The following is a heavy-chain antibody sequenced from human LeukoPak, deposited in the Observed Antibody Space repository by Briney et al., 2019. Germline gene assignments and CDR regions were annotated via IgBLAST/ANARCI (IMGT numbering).Heavy chain of an antibody. V-gene: IGHV4-59*01. CDR2: IYYSGST. CDR1: GGSISSYY. CDR3: ARSAGRYYYELPDI. D-gene: IGHD3-22*01. Sequence: SETLSLTCTVSGGSISSYYWSWIRQPPGKGLEWIGYIYYSGSTNYNPSLKSRVTISVDTSKNQFSLRLSSVTAADTAVYYCARSAGRYYYELPDIWGQGTMVAVSS. J-gene: IGHJ3*02.